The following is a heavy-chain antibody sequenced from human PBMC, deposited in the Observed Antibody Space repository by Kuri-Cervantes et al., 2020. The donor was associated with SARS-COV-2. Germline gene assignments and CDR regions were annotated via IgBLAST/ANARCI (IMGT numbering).Heavy chain of an antibody. J-gene: IGHJ6*02. CDR3: ARDSTYSSGWYEGFDYYYYGMDV. Sequence: SETLSLTCAVYGGSFSGYYWSWIRQPPGKGLEWIGEINHSGSTNYNPSLKSRVTISVDTSKNQFSLKLSSVTAADTAVYYCARDSTYSSGWYEGFDYYYYGMDVWGQGTTVTVSS. V-gene: IGHV4-34*01. D-gene: IGHD6-19*01. CDR2: INHSGST. CDR1: GGSFSGYY.